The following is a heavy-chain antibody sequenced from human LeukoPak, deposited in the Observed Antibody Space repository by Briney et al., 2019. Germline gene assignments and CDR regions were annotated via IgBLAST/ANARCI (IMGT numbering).Heavy chain of an antibody. Sequence: NPGESLRLSCAASGFTLSSQDMNWVRQAPGKGLEWVSSINSSSSYIYYADSVKGRFTISRDNAKNSLYLQMNSLRAEDTAVYYCARDKSGYSLDYYMDVWGKGTTVTVSS. CDR3: ARDKSGYSLDYYMDV. D-gene: IGHD3-3*01. CDR2: INSSSSYI. V-gene: IGHV3-21*01. CDR1: GFTLSSQD. J-gene: IGHJ6*03.